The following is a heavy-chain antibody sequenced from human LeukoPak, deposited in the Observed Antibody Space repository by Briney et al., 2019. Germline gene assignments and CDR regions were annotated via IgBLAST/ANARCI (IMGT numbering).Heavy chain of an antibody. D-gene: IGHD5-24*01. CDR1: GGSIGSYF. CDR2: IYNSGST. CDR3: ARPSRDGYRYTFDY. J-gene: IGHJ4*02. Sequence: SETLSLTCTVSGGSIGSYFWSWIRQPPGKGLEWIGYIYNSGSTNYSPSLKSRVSISVDTPKNQFSLRLRSVTAADTAVYYCARPSRDGYRYTFDYWGQGILVTVSS. V-gene: IGHV4-59*01.